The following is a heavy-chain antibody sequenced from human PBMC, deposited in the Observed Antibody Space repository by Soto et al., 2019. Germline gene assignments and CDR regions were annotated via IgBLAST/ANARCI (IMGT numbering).Heavy chain of an antibody. J-gene: IGHJ3*02. V-gene: IGHV3-7*03. Sequence: HPGGSLRLSCAASGFTFSSYWMSWVRQAPGKGLEWVANIKQDGSEKYYVDSVKGRFTISRDNAKNSLYLQMTSLRAEDTAVYYSARDSPLHPDYGDYVVGGFGWYAFDIWGQGTMVTVSS. CDR3: ARDSPLHPDYGDYVVGGFGWYAFDI. D-gene: IGHD4-17*01. CDR1: GFTFSSYW. CDR2: IKQDGSEK.